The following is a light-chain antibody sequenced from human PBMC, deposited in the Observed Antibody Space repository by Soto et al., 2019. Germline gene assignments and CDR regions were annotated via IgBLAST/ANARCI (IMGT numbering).Light chain of an antibody. CDR3: HQYNNGLWT. V-gene: IGKV3-15*01. Sequence: EIAMTQSPGTLSVSPGERVTLSCRASQSVDSNLAWYSQRPGQAPRLLIYGASTRATGIPARFSGSGSGTEFTLTISGLQAEDFAVYFCHQYNNGLWTFGQGTRVEIK. CDR1: QSVDSN. J-gene: IGKJ1*01. CDR2: GAS.